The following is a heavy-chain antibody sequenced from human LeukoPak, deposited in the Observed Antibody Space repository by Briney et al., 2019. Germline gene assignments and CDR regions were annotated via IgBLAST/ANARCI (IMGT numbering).Heavy chain of an antibody. D-gene: IGHD3-10*01. CDR3: ARAAGPKAHFDY. Sequence: GRSLRLSCAASGFTFSSYGMHWVRQAPGKGLEWVAVMSYDGSHKYYADSVKGRFTISRDNSKNSLYLQMNSLRAEDTAVYYCARAAGPKAHFDYWGQGTLVTVSS. CDR2: MSYDGSHK. J-gene: IGHJ4*02. V-gene: IGHV3-30*03. CDR1: GFTFSSYG.